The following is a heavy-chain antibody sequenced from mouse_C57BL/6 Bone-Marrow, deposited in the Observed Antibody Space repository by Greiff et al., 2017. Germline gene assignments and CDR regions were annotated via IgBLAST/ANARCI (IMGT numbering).Heavy chain of an antibody. CDR2: IDPSDSYT. CDR3: ARHYYGSSLYYYAMDY. J-gene: IGHJ4*01. D-gene: IGHD1-1*01. CDR1: GYTFTSYW. Sequence: QVQLQQPGAELVMPGASVKLSCKASGYTFTSYWMHWVKQRPGQGLEWIGEIDPSDSYTNYNQKFKGQSTLTVDKSSSTAYMHLSSMTSEDSAVYYCARHYYGSSLYYYAMDYWGQGTSVTVSS. V-gene: IGHV1-69*01.